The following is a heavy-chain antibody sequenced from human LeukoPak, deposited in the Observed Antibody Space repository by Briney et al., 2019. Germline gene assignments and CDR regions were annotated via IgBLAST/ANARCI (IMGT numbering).Heavy chain of an antibody. Sequence: PSETLSLTCTVSGGSISSRSCCWGWIRQPPGKGLEWTGTIYYSGSTYYNPSLKSRVTISVDTSKNQFSLRLSSVTAADTAVYYCARQVYSGTHYFDYWGQGTLVTVSS. D-gene: IGHD1-26*01. V-gene: IGHV4-39*01. J-gene: IGHJ4*02. CDR2: IYYSGST. CDR3: ARQVYSGTHYFDY. CDR1: GGSISSRSCC.